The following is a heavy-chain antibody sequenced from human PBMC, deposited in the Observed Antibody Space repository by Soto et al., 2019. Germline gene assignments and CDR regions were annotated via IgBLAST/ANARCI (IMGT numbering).Heavy chain of an antibody. CDR3: ARTRGRGQWRDFYFDF. J-gene: IGHJ4*02. D-gene: IGHD6-19*01. CDR1: GGPIAPFY. CDR2: VYYNGST. Sequence: SETLSLTCTVSGGPIAPFYWTWIRQSPGKGVESIGYVYYNGSTNYNPALKGRVTISLDTSKSQFSLRLSSVTAADTAVYYCARTRGRGQWRDFYFDFWGQGSLVTVSS. V-gene: IGHV4-59*12.